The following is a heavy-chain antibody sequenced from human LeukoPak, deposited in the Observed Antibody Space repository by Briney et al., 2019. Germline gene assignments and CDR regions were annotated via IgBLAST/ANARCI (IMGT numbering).Heavy chain of an antibody. CDR2: IYHSGRT. D-gene: IGHD6-13*01. Sequence: SETLSLTCAVSDYSMSSGYYWGWVRQPPGKGLEWIGCIYHSGRTFYNPSLKSRVTISVDTSKNQFSLELSSVTAADTAVYYCARQGGSSSPYYYSYMDVWGKGTTVTVSS. V-gene: IGHV4-38-2*01. CDR3: ARQGGSSSPYYYSYMDV. J-gene: IGHJ6*03. CDR1: DYSMSSGYY.